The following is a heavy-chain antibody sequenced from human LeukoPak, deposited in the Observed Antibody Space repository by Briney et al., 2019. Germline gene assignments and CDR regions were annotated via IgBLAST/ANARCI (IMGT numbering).Heavy chain of an antibody. D-gene: IGHD2-15*01. J-gene: IGHJ4*02. V-gene: IGHV4-59*01. CDR3: ARDPGYCSGSTFYSAPRFDY. CDR2: IYYSGST. CDR1: GGSISTYY. Sequence: SETLSLTCTVSGGSISTYYWTWIRQPPGKGLEWIGYIYYSGSTNYNPSLKSRVTISLDTSKNQFSLKLSSVTAADTAVYYCARDPGYCSGSTFYSAPRFDYWGQGALVTVSS.